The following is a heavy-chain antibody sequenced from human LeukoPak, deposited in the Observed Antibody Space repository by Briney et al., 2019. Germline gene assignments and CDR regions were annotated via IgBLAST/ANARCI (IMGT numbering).Heavy chain of an antibody. Sequence: PSETLSLTCAVYGGSFSGYYWSWIRQPPGKGLEWIGEINHSGSTNYNPSLKSRVTISVDTSKNQFSLKLSSVTAADTAVYYCARGWGRFDYWGQGTLVTVSS. CDR3: ARGWGRFDY. CDR2: INHSGST. V-gene: IGHV4-34*01. J-gene: IGHJ4*02. CDR1: GGSFSGYY. D-gene: IGHD3-16*01.